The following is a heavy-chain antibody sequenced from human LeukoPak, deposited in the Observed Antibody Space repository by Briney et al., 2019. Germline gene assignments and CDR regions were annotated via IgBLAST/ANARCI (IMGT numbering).Heavy chain of an antibody. CDR2: IRYDGSNK. V-gene: IGHV3-30*02. D-gene: IGHD6-19*01. CDR3: AKLPEAVADEPNNFDY. CDR1: GYTFTGYY. J-gene: IGHJ4*02. Sequence: SCKASGYTFTGYYMHWVRQAPGKGLEWVAFIRYDGSNKYYADSVKGRFTISRDNSKNTLYLQMNSLRAEDTAVYYCAKLPEAVADEPNNFDYWGQGTLVTVSS.